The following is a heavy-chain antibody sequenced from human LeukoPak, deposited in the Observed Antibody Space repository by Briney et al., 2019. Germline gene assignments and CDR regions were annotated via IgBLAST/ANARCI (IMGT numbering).Heavy chain of an antibody. CDR2: ISDSGGST. CDR3: AGGRYYDSSGYSYYYYYYMDV. CDR1: GFTFSSYA. Sequence: GGTLRLSCAASGFTFSSYAMSWVRQAPGKGLEWVSAISDSGGSTYYADSVKGRFTISRDNSKNTLYLQMNSLRAEDTAVYYWAGGRYYDSSGYSYYYYYYMDVWGKGTTVTVSS. V-gene: IGHV3-23*01. J-gene: IGHJ6*03. D-gene: IGHD3-22*01.